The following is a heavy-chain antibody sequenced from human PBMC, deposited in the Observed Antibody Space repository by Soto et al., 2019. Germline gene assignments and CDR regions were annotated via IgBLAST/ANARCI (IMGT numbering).Heavy chain of an antibody. CDR3: TTEPEFYDILTGYYSHDY. D-gene: IGHD3-9*01. Sequence: EVQLVESGGGLVKPGGSLRLSCAASGFTFSNAWMSWVRQAPGKGLEWVGRIKSKTDGGTTDYAAPVKGRFTISRDDSKNTLYLPMNSLKTADTAVYYCTTEPEFYDILTGYYSHDYWGQGTLVTVSS. CDR2: IKSKTDGGTT. J-gene: IGHJ4*02. V-gene: IGHV3-15*01. CDR1: GFTFSNAW.